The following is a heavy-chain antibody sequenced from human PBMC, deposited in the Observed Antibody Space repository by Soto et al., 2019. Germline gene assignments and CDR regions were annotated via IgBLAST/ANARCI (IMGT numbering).Heavy chain of an antibody. D-gene: IGHD1-1*01. Sequence: RXESLKIDCQVYGYRFTTVVLVWVRQMPGKGLEWVGLIYPRDSDTRYSPSFQGQVTISVDKSINTAYLRWSSLKASDTAIYYRARTDNPSLHFDDWAQGTQVTVPS. CDR2: IYPRDSDT. CDR3: ARTDNPSLHFDD. J-gene: IGHJ4*02. CDR1: GYRFTTVV. V-gene: IGHV5-51*01.